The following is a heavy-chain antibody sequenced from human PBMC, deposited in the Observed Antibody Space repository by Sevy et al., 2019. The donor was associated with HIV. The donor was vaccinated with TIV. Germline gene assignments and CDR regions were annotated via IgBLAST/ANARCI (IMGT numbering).Heavy chain of an antibody. J-gene: IGHJ4*02. CDR3: AREEITGFDY. Sequence: GGSLRLSCAASGFLFRTYAMTWVSQAPGKGLEWVSTISAGGGSVYYADSVKGRFTISRDNSNNRLYLQMNTLRAEDTAVYSCAREEITGFDYWGRGTLVTVSS. CDR2: ISAGGGSV. CDR1: GFLFRTYA. V-gene: IGHV3-23*01. D-gene: IGHD3-16*01.